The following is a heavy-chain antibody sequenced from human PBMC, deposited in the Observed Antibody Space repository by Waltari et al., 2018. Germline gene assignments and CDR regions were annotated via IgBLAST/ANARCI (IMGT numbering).Heavy chain of an antibody. Sequence: EVQLLESGGGLVQPGGSLRLSCAASGFTFSSYAMSWVRQAPGKGLEWVSAISGGGGSTYYADSVKGRFTISRDNSKNTLYLQMNSLRAEDTAVYYCAKGITVGGVIVTGCFDYWGQGTLVTVSS. V-gene: IGHV3-23*01. CDR2: ISGGGGST. D-gene: IGHD3-16*02. J-gene: IGHJ4*02. CDR3: AKGITVGGVIVTGCFDY. CDR1: GFTFSSYA.